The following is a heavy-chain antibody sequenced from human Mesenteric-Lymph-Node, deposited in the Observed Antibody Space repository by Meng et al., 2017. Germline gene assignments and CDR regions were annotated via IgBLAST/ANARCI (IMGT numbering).Heavy chain of an antibody. CDR1: GFTFSSYW. CDR2: IKQDGSEK. CDR3: ARDSVDSYSSGWDENDFDP. J-gene: IGHJ5*02. Sequence: GEPLKISCAASGFTFSSYWMSWVRQAPGKGLEWVANIKQDGSEKYYVDSVKGRFTISRDNAKNSLYLQMNSLRAEDTAVYYCARDSVDSYSSGWDENDFDPWGQGTLVTVSS. V-gene: IGHV3-7*01. D-gene: IGHD6-19*01.